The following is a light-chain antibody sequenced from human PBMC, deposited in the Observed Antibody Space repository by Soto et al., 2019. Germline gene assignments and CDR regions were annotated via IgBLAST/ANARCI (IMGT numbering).Light chain of an antibody. V-gene: IGKV3D-20*02. Sequence: IVVSKSPGTLSLSPGERATLSCRASQSVTNNYVAWYQQIPGQAPRLLIYGASTRATGIPARFSGSGSGTEFTLTISRLEPEDFAVYYCQQRSDWPITFGQGTRLEIK. J-gene: IGKJ5*01. CDR1: QSVTNNY. CDR3: QQRSDWPIT. CDR2: GAS.